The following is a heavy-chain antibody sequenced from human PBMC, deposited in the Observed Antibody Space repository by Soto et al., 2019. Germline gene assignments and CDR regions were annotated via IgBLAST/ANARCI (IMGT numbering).Heavy chain of an antibody. CDR1: GYTFTGYY. Sequence: GASVKVSCKASGYTFTGYYMHWVRQAPGQGLEWMGWINPNSGGTNYAQKFQGRGTMTRDTSISTAYMELSRLRSDETAVYYCARRGSYSSSWYGRGEIAAFDTWGQGTLVTVSS. J-gene: IGHJ5*02. D-gene: IGHD6-13*01. CDR2: INPNSGGT. V-gene: IGHV1-2*02. CDR3: ARRGSYSSSWYGRGEIAAFDT.